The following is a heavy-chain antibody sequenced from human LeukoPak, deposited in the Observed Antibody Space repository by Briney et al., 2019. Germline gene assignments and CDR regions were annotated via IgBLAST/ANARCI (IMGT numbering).Heavy chain of an antibody. Sequence: NSGESLRLSCAASGFTFTTYWMTWVRQAPGKGLEWVSSISSGSSYIYYADSVKGRFTISRDNAKNTLYLQMNSLRAEDTAVYYCARGVKTIAARPPYFDYWGQGTLVTVSS. D-gene: IGHD6-6*01. CDR2: ISSGSSYI. J-gene: IGHJ4*02. CDR3: ARGVKTIAARPPYFDY. CDR1: GFTFTTYW. V-gene: IGHV3-21*06.